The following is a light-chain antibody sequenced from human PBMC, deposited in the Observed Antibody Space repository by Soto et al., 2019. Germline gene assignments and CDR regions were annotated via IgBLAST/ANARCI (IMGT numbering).Light chain of an antibody. CDR2: GAS. Sequence: EIVLTQSPGTLSLYPGERATLSCRASQRVSSNSLAWYQQKPGQAPRLLIYGASSRATGIPDRFSGSGSGTDFTLTISRLEPEDFAVYYCQQYGSSPLTFGGGTKVEVK. CDR1: QRVSSNS. J-gene: IGKJ4*01. V-gene: IGKV3-20*01. CDR3: QQYGSSPLT.